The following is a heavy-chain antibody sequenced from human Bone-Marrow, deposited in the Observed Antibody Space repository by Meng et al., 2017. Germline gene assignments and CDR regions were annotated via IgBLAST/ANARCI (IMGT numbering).Heavy chain of an antibody. CDR2: IKQDGSEK. J-gene: IGHJ4*02. Sequence: GESLKISCAASGFTFSSYWMSWVRQAPGKGLEWVANIKQDGSEKYYVDSVKGRFTISRDNAKNSLYLQMNSLRAEDTAVYYCARETVTISDSRFDYWGQGTLVTVSS. D-gene: IGHD3-3*01. V-gene: IGHV3-7*01. CDR3: ARETVTISDSRFDY. CDR1: GFTFSSYW.